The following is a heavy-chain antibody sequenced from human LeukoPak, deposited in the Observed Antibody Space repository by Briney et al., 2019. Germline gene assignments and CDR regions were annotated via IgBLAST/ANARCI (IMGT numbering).Heavy chain of an antibody. D-gene: IGHD3-22*01. V-gene: IGHV5-51*01. CDR1: GYSFTSYW. J-gene: IGHJ3*02. CDR3: ARTGDSSGYYYHAFDI. CDR2: IYPGDSDT. Sequence: GESLKISCKGSGYSFTSYWIAWVRQMPGKGLEWMGIIYPGDSDTRYSPSFQGQVTISADKSISTAYLQWSSLKASDTAMYYCARTGDSSGYYYHAFDIWGQGTMVTVSS.